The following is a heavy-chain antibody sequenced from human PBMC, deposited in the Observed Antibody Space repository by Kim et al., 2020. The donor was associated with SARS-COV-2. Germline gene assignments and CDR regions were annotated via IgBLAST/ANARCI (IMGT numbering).Heavy chain of an antibody. CDR1: GFTFSNYE. D-gene: IGHD1-1*01. Sequence: GGSLRLSCAASGFTFSNYEVNWVRQAPGKGPEWVAYISSSGNTKYYTDSVKGRFTISRDNAKNLLFLQMNSLRAEDTAVYYCAGDGAGTTHGSGVFDIWGQGTMVTVSS. J-gene: IGHJ3*02. V-gene: IGHV3-48*03. CDR2: ISSSGNTK. CDR3: AGDGAGTTHGSGVFDI.